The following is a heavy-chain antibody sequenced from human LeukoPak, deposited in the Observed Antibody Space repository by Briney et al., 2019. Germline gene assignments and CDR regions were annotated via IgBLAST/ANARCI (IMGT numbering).Heavy chain of an antibody. Sequence: PGGPLRLSCAASGFHHRWYWMTGLRQPPGKGREGVANLKEDESENSYVESVKRRFTISRGNGKNSLYLQLNSLRVEDTAVYFCARQRYSDYWGQGTLVTVSS. CDR2: LKEDESEN. J-gene: IGHJ4*02. D-gene: IGHD1-1*01. CDR3: ARQRYSDY. V-gene: IGHV3-7*01. CDR1: GFHHRWYW.